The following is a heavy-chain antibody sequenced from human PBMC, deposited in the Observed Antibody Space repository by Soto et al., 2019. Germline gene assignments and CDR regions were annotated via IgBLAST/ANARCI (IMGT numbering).Heavy chain of an antibody. CDR3: AHKGGFGYPAS. V-gene: IGHV2-5*02. J-gene: IGHJ5*02. Sequence: QITLKESGPMLVKPPQALTLTCTCSGFSLTTSGVGVGWIRQPPENALEWLALVYWDDDKGYSPSLTNRLTLSRDNSKNQVVLTLTNVDPTDTGTYFCAHKGGFGYPASWGQGIMVTVSS. CDR2: VYWDDDK. CDR1: GFSLTTSGVG. D-gene: IGHD5-18*01.